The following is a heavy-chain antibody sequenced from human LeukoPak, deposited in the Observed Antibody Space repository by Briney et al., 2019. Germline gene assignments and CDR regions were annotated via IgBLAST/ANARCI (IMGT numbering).Heavy chain of an antibody. V-gene: IGHV3-30-3*02. J-gene: IGHJ6*02. Sequence: GGSLRLSCTASGFIFISFAMHWVRQAPGKGLEWVAVISNDGGHKHYTDSVKGRFTISRDNSKNTLYLQMNSLRAEDTAVYYCAKCGRYCSSTSCYAGYYYYGMDVWGQGTTVTVSS. D-gene: IGHD2-2*01. CDR1: GFIFISFA. CDR3: AKCGRYCSSTSCYAGYYYYGMDV. CDR2: ISNDGGHK.